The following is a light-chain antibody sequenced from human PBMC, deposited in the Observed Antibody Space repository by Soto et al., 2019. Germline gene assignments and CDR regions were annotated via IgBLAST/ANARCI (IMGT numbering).Light chain of an antibody. V-gene: IGLV2-11*01. J-gene: IGLJ1*01. CDR1: SSDVGGYNY. CDR3: CSYAGSHYV. CDR2: DVS. Sequence: LTQPRSVSGSPGQSVTISCTGTSSDVGGYNYVSWYQQHPGKAPKLMIYDVSKRPSGVPDRFSGSKSGNTASLTISGLQAEDEADYYCCSYAGSHYVFGTGTKVTVL.